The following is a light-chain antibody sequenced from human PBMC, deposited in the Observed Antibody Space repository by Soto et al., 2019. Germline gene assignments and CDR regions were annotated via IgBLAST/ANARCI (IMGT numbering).Light chain of an antibody. CDR1: SSDVGGYNF. V-gene: IGLV2-8*01. CDR2: EVS. J-gene: IGLJ2*01. Sequence: QSVLTQPPSASGSPGQSVTISCTGTSSDVGGYNFDSWYQQHPGKAPKLLIYEVSKRPSGVPDRFSGSKSDNTASLTVSGLQAEDEADYYCSSFAGGNNLLFGGGTKVTVL. CDR3: SSFAGGNNLL.